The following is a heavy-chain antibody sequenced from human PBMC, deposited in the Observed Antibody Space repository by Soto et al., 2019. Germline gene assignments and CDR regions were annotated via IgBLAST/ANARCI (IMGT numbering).Heavy chain of an antibody. V-gene: IGHV3-33*01. CDR3: ARVGWIQLWVPPFDY. D-gene: IGHD5-18*01. CDR2: IWYDGSNK. J-gene: IGHJ4*02. CDR1: GFTFSSYG. Sequence: GGSLRLSCAASGFTFSSYGMHWVRQAPGKGLEWVAVIWYDGSNKYYADSVKGRFTISRDNSKNTLYLQMNSLRAEDTAVYYCARVGWIQLWVPPFDYWGQGTLVTVSS.